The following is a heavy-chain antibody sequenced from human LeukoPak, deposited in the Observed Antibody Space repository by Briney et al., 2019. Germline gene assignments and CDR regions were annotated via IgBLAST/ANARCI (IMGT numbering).Heavy chain of an antibody. V-gene: IGHV1-2*02. J-gene: IGHJ5*02. CDR2: INPNSGGT. CDR3: ARDGGYWFDP. CDR1: GYTFSDYY. D-gene: IGHD3-3*01. Sequence: ASVKVSCTASGYTFSDYYIHWLRQAPGQGLEWMGWINPNSGGTNYAQKFQGRVTMTRDTSISTAYMELSRLRSDDTAVYYCARDGGYWFDPWGQGTLVTVSS.